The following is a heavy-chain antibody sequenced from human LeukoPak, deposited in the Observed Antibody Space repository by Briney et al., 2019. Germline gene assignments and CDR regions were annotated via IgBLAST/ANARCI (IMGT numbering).Heavy chain of an antibody. Sequence: ASVKVSCKASGYTFTSYGISWVRQAPGQGLEWMGWISAYNGNTNYAQKLQGRVTMTTDTSTSTAYMELRSLRSEDTAVYYCARDGPVYSSGGAYGPWGQGTLVTVSS. V-gene: IGHV1-18*01. CDR1: GYTFTSYG. CDR3: ARDGPVYSSGGAYGP. D-gene: IGHD6-19*01. CDR2: ISAYNGNT. J-gene: IGHJ5*02.